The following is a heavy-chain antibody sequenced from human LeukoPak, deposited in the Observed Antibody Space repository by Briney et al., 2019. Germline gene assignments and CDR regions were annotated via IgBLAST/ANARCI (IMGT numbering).Heavy chain of an antibody. CDR3: ARVLVATISNWFDP. V-gene: IGHV3-21*01. CDR1: GFTFSSYS. Sequence: GGSLRLSCAASGFTFSSYSMNWVRQAPGKGLEGVSSISSSSSYIYYADSVKGRFTISRDNAKNSLYLQMNSLRAEDTAVYYCARVLVATISNWFDPWGQGTLVTVSS. J-gene: IGHJ5*02. D-gene: IGHD5-12*01. CDR2: ISSSSSYI.